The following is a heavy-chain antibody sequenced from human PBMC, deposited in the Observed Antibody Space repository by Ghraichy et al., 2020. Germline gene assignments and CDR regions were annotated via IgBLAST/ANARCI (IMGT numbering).Heavy chain of an antibody. Sequence: SGPTLVKPTQTLTLTCSFSGFSLTDAGVGLAWIRQPPGKALEWLALIFWDDDVRYNPSLRRRIAIAQGTSTNQVVFTLTSMDTVDTATYYCARTGLSGIIGAFASWGQGSLVTVS. CDR2: IFWDDDV. D-gene: IGHD1-20*01. J-gene: IGHJ4*02. V-gene: IGHV2-5*02. CDR3: ARTGLSGIIGAFAS. CDR1: GFSLTDAGVG.